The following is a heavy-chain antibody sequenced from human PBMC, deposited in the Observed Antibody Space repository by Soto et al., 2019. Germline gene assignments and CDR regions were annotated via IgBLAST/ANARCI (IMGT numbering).Heavy chain of an antibody. J-gene: IGHJ6*02. Sequence: ASVKVSCKASGYTFTSYDINWVRQATGQGLEWMGWMNPNSGNTGYAQKFQGRVTMTRNTSISTAYMELSSLRSEDKAVYYCARGRWEIRYYYYGMDVWGQGTTVTVSS. CDR1: GYTFTSYD. D-gene: IGHD1-26*01. V-gene: IGHV1-8*01. CDR2: MNPNSGNT. CDR3: ARGRWEIRYYYYGMDV.